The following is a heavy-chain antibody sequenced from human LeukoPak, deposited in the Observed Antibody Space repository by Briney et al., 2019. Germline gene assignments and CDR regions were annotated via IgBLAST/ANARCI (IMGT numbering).Heavy chain of an antibody. CDR3: ASYDSSGYEHPY. CDR1: GFTFDDYG. V-gene: IGHV3-20*04. CDR2: INWNGGST. J-gene: IGHJ4*02. D-gene: IGHD3-22*01. Sequence: GGSLRLSCAASGFTFDDYGMSWVRQAPGKGLEWVSGINWNGGSTGYATSVKGRFTISRDNAKNSLYLQMNSLRAEDTALYYCASYDSSGYEHPYWGQGTLVTVSS.